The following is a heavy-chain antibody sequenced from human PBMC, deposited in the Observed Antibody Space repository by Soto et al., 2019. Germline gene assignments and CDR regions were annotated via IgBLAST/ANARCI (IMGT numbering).Heavy chain of an antibody. Sequence: GGSLRLSCAASGFTFSSYSMNWVRQAPGKGLEWVSSISSSSSYIYYADSVKGRFTISRDNAKNSLYLQMNSLRAEDTAVYYCAREGSSSWYGRGAKFDYWGQGTLVTVSS. V-gene: IGHV3-21*01. J-gene: IGHJ4*02. D-gene: IGHD6-13*01. CDR2: ISSSSSYI. CDR1: GFTFSSYS. CDR3: AREGSSSWYGRGAKFDY.